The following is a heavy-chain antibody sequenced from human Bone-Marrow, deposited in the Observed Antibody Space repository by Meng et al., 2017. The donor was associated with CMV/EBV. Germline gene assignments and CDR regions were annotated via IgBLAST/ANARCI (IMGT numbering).Heavy chain of an antibody. J-gene: IGHJ5*02. Sequence: SETLSLTCVVFGESFSGHYWSWIRQPPGKGLEWIGEINHSGSTTSNPSLKSRLTISVDTSRNQFSLKLNSVTAADTAIYYCARTEYNWFDPWGPGTLVTVSS. CDR2: INHSGST. CDR3: ARTEYNWFDP. V-gene: IGHV4-34*01. CDR1: GESFSGHY.